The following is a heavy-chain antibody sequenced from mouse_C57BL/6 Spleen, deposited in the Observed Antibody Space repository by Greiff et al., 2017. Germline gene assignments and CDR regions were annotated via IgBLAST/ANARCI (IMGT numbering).Heavy chain of an antibody. Sequence: QVQLQQSGAELVRPGTSVKVSCKASGYAFTNYLIDWVNQRPGQGLEWIGVINPGSGGTDYNEKFKGKATLTADKSSSTAYMQLSSLTSEDSAVYFCARSGTGIWMDYWGQGTSVTVSS. J-gene: IGHJ4*01. CDR2: INPGSGGT. D-gene: IGHD4-1*01. CDR1: GYAFTNYL. CDR3: ARSGTGIWMDY. V-gene: IGHV1-54*01.